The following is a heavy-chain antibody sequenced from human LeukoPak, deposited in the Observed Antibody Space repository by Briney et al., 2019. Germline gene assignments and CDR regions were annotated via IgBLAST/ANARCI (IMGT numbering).Heavy chain of an antibody. V-gene: IGHV2-70*11. CDR2: IDWDTDK. CDR3: ARMGCASNPNYFDY. Sequence: SGPALVKPTQTLTLTCTFSGFSLTTSGVCVNWIRQPPGKALEWLARIDWDTDKYYSTSLKTRLTISKDTSKNQVVLTMTNMDPVDTASYFCARMGCASNPNYFDYWGQGILVTVSS. CDR1: GFSLTTSGVC. J-gene: IGHJ4*02. D-gene: IGHD2-8*01.